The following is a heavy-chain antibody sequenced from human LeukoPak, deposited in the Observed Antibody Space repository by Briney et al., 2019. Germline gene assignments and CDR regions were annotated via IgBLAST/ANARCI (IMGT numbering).Heavy chain of an antibody. D-gene: IGHD3-3*01. CDR2: ISAYNGNT. J-gene: IGHJ3*02. CDR1: GGTFSSYG. CDR3: ARDRGVVIKGAFDI. Sequence: ASVKVSCKASGGTFSSYGISWVRQAPGQGLEWMGWISAYNGNTNYAQKLQGRVTMTTDTSTSTAYMELRSLRSDDTAVYYCARDRGVVIKGAFDIWGQGTMVTVSS. V-gene: IGHV1-18*01.